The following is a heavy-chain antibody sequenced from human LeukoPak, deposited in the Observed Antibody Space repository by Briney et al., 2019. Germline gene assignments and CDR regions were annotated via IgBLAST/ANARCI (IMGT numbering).Heavy chain of an antibody. J-gene: IGHJ5*02. V-gene: IGHV3-30*02. Sequence: GGSLRLSCAASGFTFSSYGMHWVRQAPGKGLEWVAFIRSDGSNKYYADSAKGRFTISRDNSKNTVYLQMNSLRAEDTAVYYCARRRLLYNWFDPWGQGTLVTVSS. CDR1: GFTFSSYG. D-gene: IGHD2-15*01. CDR2: IRSDGSNK. CDR3: ARRRLLYNWFDP.